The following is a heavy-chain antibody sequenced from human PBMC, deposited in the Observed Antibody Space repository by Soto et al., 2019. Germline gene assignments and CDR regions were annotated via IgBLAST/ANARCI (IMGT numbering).Heavy chain of an antibody. V-gene: IGHV3-23*01. J-gene: IGHJ4*02. CDR2: ISGSGTT. CDR1: GFIFSSYA. D-gene: IGHD6-6*01. Sequence: EVQLLESGGGLIQPGGSLRLSCAASGFIFSSYAMSWVRQAPGKGLEWVSAISGSGTTYYADSVKGRFTISRDNSKNMMYLQIDSLRADDSAVYYCSAYRLASPSPVDYWGQGTLVTISS. CDR3: SAYRLASPSPVDY.